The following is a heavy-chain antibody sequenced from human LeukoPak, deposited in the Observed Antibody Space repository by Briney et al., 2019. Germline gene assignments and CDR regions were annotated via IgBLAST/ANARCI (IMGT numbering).Heavy chain of an antibody. J-gene: IGHJ6*03. Sequence: GGSLRLSCAASGFTFSSYSMNWVRQAPGKGLEWVSYISSSSSTIYYADSVKGRFTISRDNAKNSLYLQMNSLRAEDTAVYYCARDGVRGVYYYYYYMDVWGKGTTVTVSS. D-gene: IGHD3-10*01. CDR1: GFTFSSYS. V-gene: IGHV3-48*01. CDR3: ARDGVRGVYYYYYYMDV. CDR2: ISSSSSTI.